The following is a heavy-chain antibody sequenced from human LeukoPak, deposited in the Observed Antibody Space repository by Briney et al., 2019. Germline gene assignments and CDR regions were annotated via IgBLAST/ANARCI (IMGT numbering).Heavy chain of an antibody. Sequence: SETLSLTCTVSGGSISDYYWSWIRQSPGEGLEWIGYMYYSGSTNYNPSLKSRVTISVDTSKNQFSLKLSSVTAADTAVYYCARLPIILAAAGHYYYYYGMDVWGQGTTVTVSS. CDR1: GGSISDYY. D-gene: IGHD6-13*01. J-gene: IGHJ6*02. CDR3: ARLPIILAAAGHYYYYYGMDV. V-gene: IGHV4-59*08. CDR2: MYYSGST.